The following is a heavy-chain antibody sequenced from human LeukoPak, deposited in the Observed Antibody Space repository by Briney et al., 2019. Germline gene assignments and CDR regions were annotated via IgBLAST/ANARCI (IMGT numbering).Heavy chain of an antibody. D-gene: IGHD1-26*01. CDR1: GFTVSSNY. V-gene: IGHV3-66*01. CDR3: ARDRSRYYMDV. Sequence: PGGSLRLSCAASGFTVSSNYMSWVRQAPGKGLEWVSVIYSGGSTYYADSVKGRFTISRDNSKNTLYLQMNSLRAEDTAVYYCARDRSRYYMDVWGKGTTVTVSS. CDR2: IYSGGST. J-gene: IGHJ6*03.